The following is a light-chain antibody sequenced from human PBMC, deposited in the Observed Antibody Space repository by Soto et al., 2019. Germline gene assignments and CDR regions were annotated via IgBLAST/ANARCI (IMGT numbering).Light chain of an antibody. CDR1: SSDVGSYNF. J-gene: IGLJ1*01. CDR2: EVT. CDR3: CADAGISTYV. Sequence: SALTQPASVAGSPGQSVTISCTRTSSDVGSYNFFSWYQQHPGKAPKVIIYEVTKRPSGVSNRFSGSKSGNTASLTIFGLQADDEADYYRCADAGISTYVFGTGTKLTVL. V-gene: IGLV2-23*02.